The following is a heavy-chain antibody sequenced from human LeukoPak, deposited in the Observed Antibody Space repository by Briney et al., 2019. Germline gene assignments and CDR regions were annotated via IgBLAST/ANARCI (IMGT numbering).Heavy chain of an antibody. V-gene: IGHV4-59*01. CDR3: ARGALTGPFYFDY. Sequence: SETLSLTCTVSGGSISTYFWTWIRQPPGKRLEWIEYISNSGTTNYNPSLKSRATISVDTSKNQFSLKVTSATAADTAVYYCARGALTGPFYFDYWGQGTLVTVSS. CDR1: GGSISTYF. CDR2: ISNSGTT. D-gene: IGHD3-9*01. J-gene: IGHJ4*02.